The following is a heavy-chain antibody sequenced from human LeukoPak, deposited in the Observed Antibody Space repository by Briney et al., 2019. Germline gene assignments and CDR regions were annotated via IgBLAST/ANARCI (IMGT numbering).Heavy chain of an antibody. V-gene: IGHV3-53*01. Sequence: PGGSLRLSCTASGFTVSSNYMSWVRQAPGKGLEWVSVIYSGGSTYYADSVKGRFTISRDNSKNTLYLQMNSLRAEDTAVYYCARGYYGSGSYIGGYFDYWGQGTLVTVSS. CDR3: ARGYYGSGSYIGGYFDY. CDR2: IYSGGST. J-gene: IGHJ4*02. D-gene: IGHD3-10*01. CDR1: GFTVSSNY.